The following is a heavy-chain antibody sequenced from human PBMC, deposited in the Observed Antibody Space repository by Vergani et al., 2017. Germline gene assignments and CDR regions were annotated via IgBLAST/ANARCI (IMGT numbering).Heavy chain of an antibody. D-gene: IGHD1-26*01. CDR3: ASGSYYPVGDY. Sequence: VQLVESGGGLVQPGGSLRLSCAASGFTFSSYAMHWVRQAPGKGLEYVSAISSNGGSTYYANSVKGRFTISRDNSKNTLYLQMNSLRAEDTAVYYCASGSYYPVGDYWGQGTLVTVSS. CDR2: ISSNGGST. CDR1: GFTFSSYA. J-gene: IGHJ4*02. V-gene: IGHV3-64*01.